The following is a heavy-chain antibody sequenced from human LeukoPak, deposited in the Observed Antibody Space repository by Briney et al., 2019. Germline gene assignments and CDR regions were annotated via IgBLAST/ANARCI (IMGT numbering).Heavy chain of an antibody. V-gene: IGHV3-33*01. Sequence: GGSLRLSCAASGFTFSSYGMHWVRQAPGKGLEWVAVIWYDGSNKYYADSVKGRFTISRDNSKNTLYLQMNSLRAEDTAVYYCAREVPNLDYFDYWGQGTLVTVSS. J-gene: IGHJ4*02. CDR2: IWYDGSNK. CDR1: GFTFSSYG. CDR3: AREVPNLDYFDY.